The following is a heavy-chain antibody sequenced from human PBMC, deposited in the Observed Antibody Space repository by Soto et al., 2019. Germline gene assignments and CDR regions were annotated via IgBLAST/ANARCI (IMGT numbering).Heavy chain of an antibody. Sequence: QVQLQQWGAGLLKPSETLSPTCAFYGGSFSGYYWSWIRQPPGKGLEWIGEINHSGRTNYNPSLKSRVTISVDTSKNQFSLKVSAVTAADTAVYYCARYEVADYYFDYWGQGTLVTVSS. CDR1: GGSFSGYY. J-gene: IGHJ4*02. D-gene: IGHD6-13*01. CDR3: ARYEVADYYFDY. V-gene: IGHV4-34*01. CDR2: INHSGRT.